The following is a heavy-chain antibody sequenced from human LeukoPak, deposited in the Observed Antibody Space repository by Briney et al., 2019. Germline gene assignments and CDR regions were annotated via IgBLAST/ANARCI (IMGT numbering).Heavy chain of an antibody. V-gene: IGHV3-48*03. CDR2: ISSSGSTI. CDR3: ARDSVAGTGCFDY. Sequence: GGSLRLSCAASGFTFSSYEMNWVRQAPGKGLEWVSYISSSGSTIYYADSVKGRFTIPRDNAKNSLYLQMNSLRAEDTAVYYCARDSVAGTGCFDYWGQGTLVTVSS. D-gene: IGHD6-19*01. J-gene: IGHJ4*02. CDR1: GFTFSSYE.